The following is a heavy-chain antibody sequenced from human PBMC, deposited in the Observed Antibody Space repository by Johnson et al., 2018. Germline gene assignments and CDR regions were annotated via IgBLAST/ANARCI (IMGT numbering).Heavy chain of an antibody. J-gene: IGHJ6*03. D-gene: IGHD4-17*01. V-gene: IGHV3-21*01. CDR2: IRSSSSYI. CDR3: GSRDYQRNDYYYMDV. Sequence: EVQLLESGGGVVQXGRSXRLXCAAYGFTFSSYGMHWVRQAPGKGLAWVSSIRSSSSYIYYADSVKGRFTLSRDNAKNSLYLQMNSRRAADTAVYYCGSRDYQRNDYYYMDVWGKGTTVTVSS. CDR1: GFTFSSYG.